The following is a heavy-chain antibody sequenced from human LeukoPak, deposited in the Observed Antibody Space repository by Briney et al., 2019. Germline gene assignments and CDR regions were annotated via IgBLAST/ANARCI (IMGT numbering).Heavy chain of an antibody. D-gene: IGHD2-15*01. CDR2: IYYSGST. Sequence: SETLSLTCTSGGSISSSSYYWGWIRPPPGKGLEWIGTIYYSGSTYYNPSLNSRVTMSVDTSKNQFSLKLSSVTAADTAMYYCARLYCSGGSCYSGLGSADYWGQGTLVTVAS. CDR3: ARLYCSGGSCYSGLGSADY. CDR1: GGSISSSSYY. J-gene: IGHJ4*02. V-gene: IGHV4-39*01.